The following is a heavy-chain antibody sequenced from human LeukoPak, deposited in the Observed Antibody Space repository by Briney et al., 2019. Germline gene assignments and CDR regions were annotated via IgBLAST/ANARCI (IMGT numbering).Heavy chain of an antibody. J-gene: IGHJ3*02. CDR3: ARDQTDDVFDI. Sequence: SQTLSLTCTVSGGSISSGGYYWSWIRQHPGKGLGWIGYIYYSGSTYYNPSLKSRVTISVDTSKNQFSLKLSSVTAADTAVYYCARDQTDDVFDIWGQGTMVTVSS. CDR1: GGSISSGGYY. CDR2: IYYSGST. V-gene: IGHV4-31*03.